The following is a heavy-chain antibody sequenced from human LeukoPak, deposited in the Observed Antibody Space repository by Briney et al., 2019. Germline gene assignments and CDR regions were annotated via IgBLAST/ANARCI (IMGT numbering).Heavy chain of an antibody. CDR2: IFHTGNT. J-gene: IGHJ4*02. CDR1: GGSISSGSYS. D-gene: IGHD3-22*01. V-gene: IGHV4-30-2*01. CDR3: VRDGNHYDSSGYDEY. Sequence: SQTLSLTCAVSGGSISSGSYSWGWIRQPPGKGLEWIGYIFHTGNTYYNPSLKSRVTMSVDRSKNQFSLKVSSVTAADTAVYYCVRDGNHYDSSGYDEYWGQGTLVTVSS.